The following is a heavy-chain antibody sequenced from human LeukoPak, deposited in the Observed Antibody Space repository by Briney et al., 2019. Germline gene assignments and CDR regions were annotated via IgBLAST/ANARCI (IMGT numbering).Heavy chain of an antibody. V-gene: IGHV3-64*01. CDR3: ARKGYGVNYFDY. D-gene: IGHD2-8*01. CDR2: ISSDGART. J-gene: IGHJ4*02. CDR1: GLTFSSNA. Sequence: GGSLRLSCAASGLTFSSNAMHWVRQAPGQGLEYGSGISSDGARTHYANSVKGRFTISRDNAKNTIDLQMVSLRPEDTAVYYCARKGYGVNYFDYWGQGTLVTVSS.